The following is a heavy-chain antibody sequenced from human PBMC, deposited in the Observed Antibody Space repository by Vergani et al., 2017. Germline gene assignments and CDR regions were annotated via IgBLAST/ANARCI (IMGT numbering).Heavy chain of an antibody. Sequence: QVQLVQSGAEVKKPGSSMKVSCKASGGTFSSFAINWVRQAPGQGLEWMGGIIPIFGTTKYAQKFQGRVTITADESTSTAYMELSNLRSEDTAVYYCARDTGAYCGGDCYGWFDPWGQGTLVTVSS. CDR3: ARDTGAYCGGDCYGWFDP. V-gene: IGHV1-69*13. CDR2: IIPIFGTT. CDR1: GGTFSSFA. J-gene: IGHJ5*02. D-gene: IGHD2-21*02.